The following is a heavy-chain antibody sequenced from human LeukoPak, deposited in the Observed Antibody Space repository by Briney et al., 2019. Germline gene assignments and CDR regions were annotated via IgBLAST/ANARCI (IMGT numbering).Heavy chain of an antibody. CDR3: AREEAYYDFWSGYYNWFDP. CDR1: GYTFTSYG. J-gene: IGHJ5*02. Sequence: ASVKVSCKASGYTFTSYGISWVRQAPGQGLECMGWISAYNGNTNYAQKLQGRVTMTTDTSTSTAYMELRSLRSDDTAVYYCAREEAYYDFWSGYYNWFDPWGQGTLVTVSS. D-gene: IGHD3-3*01. V-gene: IGHV1-18*01. CDR2: ISAYNGNT.